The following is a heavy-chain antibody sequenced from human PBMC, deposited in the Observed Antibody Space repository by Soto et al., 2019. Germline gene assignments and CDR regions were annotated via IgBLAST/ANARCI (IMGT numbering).Heavy chain of an antibody. CDR1: GGSISSYY. Sequence: SETLSLTCTVSGGSISSYYWSWIRQPPWKGLEWIGYIYYSGSTNYNPSLKSRVTISVDTSKNQFSLKLSSVTAADTAVYYCARITYYYDSSGSNWFDPWGQGTLVTVSS. D-gene: IGHD3-22*01. V-gene: IGHV4-59*01. CDR2: IYYSGST. J-gene: IGHJ5*02. CDR3: ARITYYYDSSGSNWFDP.